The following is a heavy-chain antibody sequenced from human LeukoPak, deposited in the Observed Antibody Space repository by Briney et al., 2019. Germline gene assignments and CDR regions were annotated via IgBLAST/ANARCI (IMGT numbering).Heavy chain of an antibody. CDR1: GGTFSSYA. Sequence: SVKVSCKASGGTFSSYAISWVRQAPGQGLEWMGGIIPIFGTANYAQKFQGRVPITTDESTSTAYMELSSLRSEDTAVYYCAREGDGYNGVFDYWGQGTLVTVSS. V-gene: IGHV1-69*05. J-gene: IGHJ4*02. CDR2: IIPIFGTA. CDR3: AREGDGYNGVFDY. D-gene: IGHD5-24*01.